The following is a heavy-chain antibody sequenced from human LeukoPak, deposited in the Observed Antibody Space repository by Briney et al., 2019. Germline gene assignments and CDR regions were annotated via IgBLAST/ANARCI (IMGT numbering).Heavy chain of an antibody. CDR1: GYTFTSYA. D-gene: IGHD3-22*01. J-gene: IGHJ4*02. Sequence: ASVKVSCKASGYTFTSYAMHWVRQAPGQRLEWMGWINAGNGNTKYSQKFQGRVTITRDTSASTAYMELSSLRSEDTAVYYCARLPTQTYYYDSSVHWGQGALVTVSS. CDR2: INAGNGNT. CDR3: ARLPTQTYYYDSSVH. V-gene: IGHV1-3*01.